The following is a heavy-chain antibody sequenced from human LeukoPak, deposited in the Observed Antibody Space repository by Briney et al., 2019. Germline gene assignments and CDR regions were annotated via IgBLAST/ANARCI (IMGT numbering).Heavy chain of an antibody. J-gene: IGHJ4*02. CDR2: ISYDGSNK. V-gene: IGHV3-30-3*01. CDR3: ASYYDTSGYHYFDF. D-gene: IGHD3-22*01. CDR1: GFTFSRYA. Sequence: PGRSLRLSCAASGFTFSRYAMHWVRQAPGKGLEWVAVISYDGSNKYYADSVKGRFTISRDSSKNTLYLQMNSLRAEDTAVYYCASYYDTSGYHYFDFRGQGTLVTVSS.